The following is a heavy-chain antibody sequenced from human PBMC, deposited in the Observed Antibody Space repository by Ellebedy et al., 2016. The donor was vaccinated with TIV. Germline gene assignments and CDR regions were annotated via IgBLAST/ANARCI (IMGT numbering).Heavy chain of an antibody. J-gene: IGHJ5*02. CDR3: ARLSRVYDSSGYNWFDP. Sequence: AASVKVSCKASGYTFTTYAMHWVRQAPGQRLEWMGWINAGNGNTEYSQKFQGRVTITRDTSASTAYMELSSLRSEDTAVYYCARLSRVYDSSGYNWFDPWGQGTLVTVSS. V-gene: IGHV1-3*01. CDR2: INAGNGNT. CDR1: GYTFTTYA. D-gene: IGHD3-22*01.